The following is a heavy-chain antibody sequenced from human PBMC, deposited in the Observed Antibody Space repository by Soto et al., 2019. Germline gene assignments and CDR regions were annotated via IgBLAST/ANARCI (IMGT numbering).Heavy chain of an antibody. Sequence: QVQLQQWGAGLLKPSETLSLTCAVYGGSFSGYYWSWIRQPPGKGLEWIGEINHSGSTNYNPSLKSRVTISVDTSKNQFYLKLSSVTAADTAVYYCARGFIVVVPAAIRVANWFDPWGQGTLVTVSS. V-gene: IGHV4-34*01. CDR2: INHSGST. J-gene: IGHJ5*02. D-gene: IGHD2-2*01. CDR1: GGSFSGYY. CDR3: ARGFIVVVPAAIRVANWFDP.